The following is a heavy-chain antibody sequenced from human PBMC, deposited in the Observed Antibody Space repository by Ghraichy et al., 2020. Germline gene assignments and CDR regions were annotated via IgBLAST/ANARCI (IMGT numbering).Heavy chain of an antibody. V-gene: IGHV3-23*01. D-gene: IGHD1-26*01. Sequence: GESLNISCAASGFTFSSYAMSWVRQAPGKGLEWVSAISGSGGSTYYADSVKGRFTISRDNSKNTLYLQMNSLRAEDTAVYYCAKDPAYSGSYLYAEYFQHWGQGTLVTVSS. J-gene: IGHJ1*01. CDR1: GFTFSSYA. CDR2: ISGSGGST. CDR3: AKDPAYSGSYLYAEYFQH.